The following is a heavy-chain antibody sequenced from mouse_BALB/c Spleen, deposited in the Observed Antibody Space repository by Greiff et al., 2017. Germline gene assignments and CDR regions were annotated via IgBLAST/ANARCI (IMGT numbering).Heavy chain of an antibody. CDR3: AGCYYDYAWFAY. CDR1: GFTFSSFG. J-gene: IGHJ3*01. D-gene: IGHD2-4*01. Sequence: EVKLVESGGGLVQPGGSRKLSCAASGFTFSSFGMHWVRQAPEKGLEWVAYISSGSSTIYYADTVKGRFTISRDNPKNTLFLQMTSLRSEDTAMYYCAGCYYDYAWFAYWGQGTLVTVSA. CDR2: ISSGSSTI. V-gene: IGHV5-17*02.